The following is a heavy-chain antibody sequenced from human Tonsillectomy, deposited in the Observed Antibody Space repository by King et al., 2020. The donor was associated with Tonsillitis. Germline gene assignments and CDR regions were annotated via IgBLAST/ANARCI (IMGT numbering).Heavy chain of an antibody. CDR2: IYYSGST. D-gene: IGHD2/OR15-2a*01. J-gene: IGHJ4*02. CDR3: ARLAVGNIAFDY. V-gene: IGHV4-39*07. CDR1: GGSISSSRYY. Sequence: QLQESGPGLVTPSETLSLTCTVSGGSISSSRYYWGWIRQPPGKGLEWIGSIYYSGSTYQNPSLKSRVTISVDTSKNQFSLKLSSVTAADTAVYYCARLAVGNIAFDYWGQGTLVTVSS.